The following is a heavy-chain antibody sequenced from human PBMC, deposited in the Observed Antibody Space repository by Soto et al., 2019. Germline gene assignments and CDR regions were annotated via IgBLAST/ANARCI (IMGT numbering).Heavy chain of an antibody. CDR2: IYHSGST. CDR1: GGSISSSNW. D-gene: IGHD3-10*01. Sequence: QVQLQESGPGLVKPSGTLSLTCAVSGGSISSSNWWSWVRQPPGKGLEWIGEIYHSGSTNYNPSPRSQVALKLNPADEPFTPKLRPGSAPVSAVYLRESSVFSGGGGGYFDYWGQGTLVTVSS. V-gene: IGHV4-4*02. CDR3: ESSVFSGGGGGYFDY. J-gene: IGHJ4*02.